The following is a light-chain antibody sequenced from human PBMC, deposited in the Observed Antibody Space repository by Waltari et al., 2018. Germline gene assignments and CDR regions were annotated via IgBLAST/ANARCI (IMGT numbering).Light chain of an antibody. CDR2: DVS. V-gene: IGLV2-14*01. CDR3: SSYTSTWV. J-gene: IGLJ3*02. Sequence: QSALTQSASVSGSPGQSITISCTGTSRDFAVFTYVSWYQQHPGKAPPLMIYDVSKRPSGVSNRFSGSKSGNTASLTISGLQAEDEADYYCSSYTSTWVFGGGTKLTVL. CDR1: SRDFAVFTY.